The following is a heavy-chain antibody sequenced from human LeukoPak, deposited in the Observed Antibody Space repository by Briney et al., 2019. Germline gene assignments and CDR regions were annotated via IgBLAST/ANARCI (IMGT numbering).Heavy chain of an antibody. CDR3: AKEGDWELAAWYFDL. V-gene: IGHV3-30*18. J-gene: IGHJ2*01. Sequence: PGGSLRLSCAASGFTFSSYGMHWVRQAPGKGLEWVAVISYDGSNKYYADSVKGRFTISSDNSKNTLYLQMNSLRAEDTAVYYCAKEGDWELAAWYFDLWGRGTLVTVSS. CDR2: ISYDGSNK. CDR1: GFTFSSYG. D-gene: IGHD1-26*01.